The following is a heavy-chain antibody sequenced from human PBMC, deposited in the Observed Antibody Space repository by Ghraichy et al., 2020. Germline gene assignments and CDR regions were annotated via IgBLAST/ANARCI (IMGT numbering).Heavy chain of an antibody. V-gene: IGHV6-1*01. J-gene: IGHJ6*02. CDR2: TYYRSKWYN. D-gene: IGHD3-3*01. CDR1: GDSVSSNSAA. Sequence: SQTLSLTCAISGDSVSSNSAAWNWIRQSPSRGLEWLGRTYYRSKWYNDYAVSVKSRITINPDTSKNQFSLQLNSVTPEDTAVYYCAREWGIFGVVKNYYYGMDVWGQGTTVTVSS. CDR3: AREWGIFGVVKNYYYGMDV.